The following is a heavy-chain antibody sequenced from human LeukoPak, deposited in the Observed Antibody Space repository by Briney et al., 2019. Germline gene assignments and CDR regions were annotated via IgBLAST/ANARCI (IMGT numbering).Heavy chain of an antibody. CDR1: GYSISNNFY. CDR2: IYYTGST. J-gene: IGHJ4*02. V-gene: IGHV4-61*05. Sequence: SETLSLTCTVSGYSISNNFYWAWIRQPPGKGLEWMGYIYYTGSTSDNPSLKSRVTMSVDTSKNQFSLKLSSVTAADTAVYYCARAGYSGSTPDYWGQGTLVTVSS. D-gene: IGHD1-26*01. CDR3: ARAGYSGSTPDY.